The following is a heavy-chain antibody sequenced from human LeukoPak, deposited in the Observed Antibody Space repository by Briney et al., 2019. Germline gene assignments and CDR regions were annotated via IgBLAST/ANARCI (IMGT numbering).Heavy chain of an antibody. Sequence: GGSLRLSCAASGFTFSSYWMNCVRQAPGKGLEWVANIKQDGSVKNYVDSVKGRFTISRDNAKNSLFLQMNSLRAEDTAVYYCARDPSGCPVFDPWGQGTLVTVSS. J-gene: IGHJ5*02. CDR1: GFTFSSYW. CDR2: IKQDGSVK. D-gene: IGHD2-8*01. V-gene: IGHV3-7*01. CDR3: ARDPSGCPVFDP.